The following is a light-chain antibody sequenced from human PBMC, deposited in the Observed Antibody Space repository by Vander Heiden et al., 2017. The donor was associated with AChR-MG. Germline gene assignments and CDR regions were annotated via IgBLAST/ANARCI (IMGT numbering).Light chain of an antibody. J-gene: IGKJ1*01. CDR3: LQVNNWLWT. CDR2: GAS. V-gene: IGKV3-15*01. CDR1: QSISTN. Sequence: EIVMTQSPATLSVSPGERATLSCRASQSISTNLAWYQQKPGQAPRLLIYGASTRATGIPARFSGSGSGTEFTLTISSLQSEDFAVYYCLQVNNWLWTSDPGTKVEIK.